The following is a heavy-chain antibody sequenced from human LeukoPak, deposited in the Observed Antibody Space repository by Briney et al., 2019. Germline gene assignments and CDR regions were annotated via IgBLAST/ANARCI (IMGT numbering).Heavy chain of an antibody. CDR2: INPSGGST. Sequence: ASVKVSCKASGYTFTSYYMHWVRQAPGQGLEWMGIINPSGGSTSYAQKFQGRVTMTRDTSTSTVYMELSSLRSEDTAVYYCARGGNLGYCSSTSCLTNWFDPWGQGTPVTVSS. D-gene: IGHD2-2*01. CDR3: ARGGNLGYCSSTSCLTNWFDP. V-gene: IGHV1-46*03. CDR1: GYTFTSYY. J-gene: IGHJ5*02.